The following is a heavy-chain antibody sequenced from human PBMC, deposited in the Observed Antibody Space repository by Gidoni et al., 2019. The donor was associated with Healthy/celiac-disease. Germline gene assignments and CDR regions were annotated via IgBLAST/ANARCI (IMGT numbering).Heavy chain of an antibody. CDR1: GGSFSGYY. CDR3: ARGLGGKSGFGAGWWRY. CDR2: INHSGST. J-gene: IGHJ4*02. V-gene: IGHV4-34*01. Sequence: QVQLQQWGAGLLKPSETLSLTCAVYGGSFSGYYWIWIRQPPGKGLEWIGEINHSGSTNYNPSLKSRVTISVDTSKNQFSLKLSSVTAADTAVYYCARGLGGKSGFGAGWWRYWGQGTLVTVSS. D-gene: IGHD3-10*01.